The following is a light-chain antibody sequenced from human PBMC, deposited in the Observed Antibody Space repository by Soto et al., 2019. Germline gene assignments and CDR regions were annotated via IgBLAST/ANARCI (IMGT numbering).Light chain of an antibody. CDR1: SSNIGSNP. V-gene: IGLV1-44*01. Sequence: QSALTQPPSASGTPGQRVTISCSGISSNIGSNPVNWFQQLPGSAPKLLIYSHNQRPSGVPDRFSGSKSGTSASLAISGLQSEDEAAYYCGAWDDRLNGYVFGTGTQLTVL. CDR2: SHN. J-gene: IGLJ1*01. CDR3: GAWDDRLNGYV.